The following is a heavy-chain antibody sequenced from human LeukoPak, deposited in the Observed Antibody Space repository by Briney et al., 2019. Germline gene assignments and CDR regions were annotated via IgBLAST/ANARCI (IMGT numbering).Heavy chain of an antibody. J-gene: IGHJ4*02. Sequence: GGSLRLSCAASGFTFSSYSINWVRQAPGKGLEWVSSISSSSSYIYYADSVKGRFTISRDNAKNSLYLQMNSLRAEDTAVYYCAREMDPTIFGVVTNNPIDYWGQGTLVTVSS. D-gene: IGHD3-3*01. CDR2: ISSSSSYI. CDR1: GFTFSSYS. V-gene: IGHV3-21*01. CDR3: AREMDPTIFGVVTNNPIDY.